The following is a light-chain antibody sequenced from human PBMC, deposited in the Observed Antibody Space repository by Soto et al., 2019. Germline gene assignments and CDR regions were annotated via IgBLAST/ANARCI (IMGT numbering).Light chain of an antibody. Sequence: EIVLTQSPATLSLSPGERATLSCRASQSVSSYLAWYQQKPGQATRLLIYDASNRATGIPARFSGSGSGTDFTLTISSLETEDFADYYCQPRSKWLLTLGVGTNVAIK. J-gene: IGKJ4*01. CDR3: QPRSKWLLT. CDR2: DAS. CDR1: QSVSSY. V-gene: IGKV3-11*01.